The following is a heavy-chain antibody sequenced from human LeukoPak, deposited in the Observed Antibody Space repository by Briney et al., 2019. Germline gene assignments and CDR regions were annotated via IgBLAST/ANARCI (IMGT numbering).Heavy chain of an antibody. D-gene: IGHD4-17*01. CDR2: ISSSGSYI. Sequence: NPGGSLRLSCAASRFTFSSYSMDWVRQAPGKGLEWVSSISSSGSYIYYADSVKGRFTISRDNAKNSLYLQMNSLRAEDTAVYYCARQGLRSRRGWFDPWGQGTLVTVSS. CDR1: RFTFSSYS. J-gene: IGHJ5*02. V-gene: IGHV3-21*01. CDR3: ARQGLRSRRGWFDP.